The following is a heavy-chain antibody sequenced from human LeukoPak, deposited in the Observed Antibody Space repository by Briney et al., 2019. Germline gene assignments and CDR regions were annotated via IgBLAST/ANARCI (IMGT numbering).Heavy chain of an antibody. Sequence: ASVKVSCKASGYTFTSYYMHWVRPAPGQGLEWMGIINPSGGSTSYAQKFQGRVTMTRDTSTSTVYMELSSLRSEDTAVYYCARDLACSGGSCYSTWFDPWGQGTLVTVSS. D-gene: IGHD2-15*01. CDR3: ARDLACSGGSCYSTWFDP. CDR2: INPSGGST. V-gene: IGHV1-46*01. J-gene: IGHJ5*02. CDR1: GYTFTSYY.